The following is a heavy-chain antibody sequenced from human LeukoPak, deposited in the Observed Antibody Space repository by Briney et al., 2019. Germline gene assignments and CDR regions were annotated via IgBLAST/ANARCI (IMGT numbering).Heavy chain of an antibody. CDR3: ARDRRDSSSWNFDY. CDR1: GFTFSSYS. V-gene: IGHV3-30*03. J-gene: IGHJ4*02. CDR2: ISYDGSNK. D-gene: IGHD6-13*01. Sequence: GGSLRLSCAASGFTFSSYSMNWVRQAPGKGLEWVAVISYDGSNKYYADSVKGRFTISRDNSKSTLYLQMNSLRAEDTAVYYCARDRRDSSSWNFDYWGQGTLVTVSS.